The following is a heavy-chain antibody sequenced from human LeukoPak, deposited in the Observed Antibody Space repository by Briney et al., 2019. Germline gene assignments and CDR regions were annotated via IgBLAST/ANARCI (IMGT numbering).Heavy chain of an antibody. CDR1: GYSFTGYY. J-gene: IGHJ4*02. Sequence: WASVKVSCKASGYSFTGYYMHCVRQAPGQGLEWMGWINPNSGGTNYAQKFQGRVTMTRDTSISTAYMELSRLRSDDTAVYYCASLRYYYDSSGHDYWGQGTLVTVSS. CDR2: INPNSGGT. CDR3: ASLRYYYDSSGHDY. V-gene: IGHV1-2*02. D-gene: IGHD3-22*01.